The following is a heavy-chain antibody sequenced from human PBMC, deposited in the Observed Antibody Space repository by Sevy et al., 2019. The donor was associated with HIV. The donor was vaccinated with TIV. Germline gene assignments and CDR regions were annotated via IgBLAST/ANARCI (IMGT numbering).Heavy chain of an antibody. Sequence: GGSLRLSCAASGFTVSSNYMSWVRQAPGKGLEWVSVIYSAGSTYYADSVKGRFTISRDNSKNTLYLQMNSLRAEDTAVYYCLVVKTYHAFDVWGQGTMVTVSS. J-gene: IGHJ3*01. CDR2: IYSAGST. V-gene: IGHV3-66*01. D-gene: IGHD3-22*01. CDR3: LVVKTYHAFDV. CDR1: GFTVSSNY.